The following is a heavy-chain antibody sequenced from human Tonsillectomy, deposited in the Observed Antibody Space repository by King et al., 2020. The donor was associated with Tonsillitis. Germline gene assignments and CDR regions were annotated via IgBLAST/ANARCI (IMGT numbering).Heavy chain of an antibody. Sequence: TLKESGPVLVKPTETLTLTCTVSGFSLSNARMGVSWIRQPPAKAREWLAHIFSNDEESYSTSLTSRLTISKDTSKSQVVLTMTNMDPVDTATYYCARIPPITYYYYGMDVWGQGTTVTVSS. CDR2: IFSNDEE. J-gene: IGHJ6*02. V-gene: IGHV2-26*01. CDR3: ARIPPITYYYYGMDV. CDR1: GFSLSNARMG.